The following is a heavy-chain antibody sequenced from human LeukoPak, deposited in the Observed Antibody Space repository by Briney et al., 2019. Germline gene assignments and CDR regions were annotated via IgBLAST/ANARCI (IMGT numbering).Heavy chain of an antibody. CDR3: ATGAPRGMDV. Sequence: SETLSLTCSVSGGSISSYYCGWIRQPPGKGLDWIAYASHSGGATYNPSLKSRVTISLDTSKNQFSLKLRSVTAADTAVYYCATGAPRGMDVWGQGTTVTVSS. CDR1: GGSISSYY. V-gene: IGHV4-59*08. J-gene: IGHJ6*02. CDR2: ASHSGGA. D-gene: IGHD4/OR15-4a*01.